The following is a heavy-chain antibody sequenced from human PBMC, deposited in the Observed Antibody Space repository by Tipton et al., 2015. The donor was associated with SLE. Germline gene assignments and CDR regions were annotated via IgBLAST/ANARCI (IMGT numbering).Heavy chain of an antibody. D-gene: IGHD4-17*01. Sequence: SLRLSCTASGFTFISYRMHWVRQAPGKGLEWVSVISYDGSNKYYADSVQGRFTISRDNAKNTLYLQMNSLRAEDTAVYYCARALTVTPYYFDYWGQGTLVTVSS. CDR1: GFTFISYR. V-gene: IGHV3-30*03. J-gene: IGHJ4*02. CDR3: ARALTVTPYYFDY. CDR2: ISYDGSNK.